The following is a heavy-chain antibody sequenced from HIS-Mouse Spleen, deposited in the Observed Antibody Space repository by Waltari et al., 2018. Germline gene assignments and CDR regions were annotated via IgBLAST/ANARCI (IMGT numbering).Heavy chain of an antibody. CDR3: ARADDFWSGSFDY. V-gene: IGHV4-38-2*02. CDR1: GYSISSGYY. CDR2: IYHSGST. D-gene: IGHD3-3*01. Sequence: QVQLQESGPGLGKPSETLSLTCTVSGYSISSGYYWAWIRQPPGKGLEWIGSIYHSGSTYYNPSLKSRVTISVDTSKNQFSLKLSSVTAADTAVYYCARADDFWSGSFDYWGQGTLVTVSS. J-gene: IGHJ4*02.